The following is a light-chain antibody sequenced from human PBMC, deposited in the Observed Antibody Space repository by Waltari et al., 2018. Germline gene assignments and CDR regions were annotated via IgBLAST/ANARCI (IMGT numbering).Light chain of an antibody. CDR1: SGSIATNY. V-gene: IGLV6-57*01. J-gene: IGLJ3*02. Sequence: NFMLTQPHSVSESPGKTVTISCTRSSGSIATNYVQWYQHRPGRSPTTVIYEDSRRPSGVPDRFSGSIDSPSNSASLTIAGRKTEDEADYSCQSYDNNNYWVFGGGTKLTVL. CDR2: EDS. CDR3: QSYDNNNYWV.